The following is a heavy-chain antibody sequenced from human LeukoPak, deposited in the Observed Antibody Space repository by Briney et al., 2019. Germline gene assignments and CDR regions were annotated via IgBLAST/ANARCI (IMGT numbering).Heavy chain of an antibody. CDR3: ARGIGDAFDI. V-gene: IGHV4-59*11. D-gene: IGHD2-15*01. CDR1: GGSFSTHY. CDR2: IYYSGSI. Sequence: AETLSLTCTVSGGSFSTHYWSWIRRPPGKGLEWIGYIYYSGSIDYNPSLNSRVTISLDTSKNQFSLKLSSVTAADTAVYYCARGIGDAFDIWGQGTMVTVSS. J-gene: IGHJ3*02.